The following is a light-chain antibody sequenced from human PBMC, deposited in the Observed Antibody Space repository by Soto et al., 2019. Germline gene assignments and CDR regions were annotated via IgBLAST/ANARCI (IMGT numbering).Light chain of an antibody. J-gene: IGKJ1*01. CDR2: KAS. CDR1: QSISSW. CDR3: QRYGSSSPWT. Sequence: DIQMTQSPSTLSASVGDRVTITCRASQSISSWLAWYQQKPGRAPKLLIYKASSLETGVPSRFXGSGSGTEFTLIISSLQPDDFASYYCQRYGSSSPWTFGQGTKVELK. V-gene: IGKV1-5*03.